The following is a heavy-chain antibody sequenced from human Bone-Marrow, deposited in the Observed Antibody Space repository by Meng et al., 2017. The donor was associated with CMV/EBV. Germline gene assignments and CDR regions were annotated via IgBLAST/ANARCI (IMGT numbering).Heavy chain of an antibody. CDR2: IRYDGSNK. V-gene: IGHV3-30*02. Sequence: GESLKISCAASGFTFSSYGMHWVRQAPGKGLEWVAFIRYDGSNKYYADSVKGRFTISRDNSKNTLYLQMNSLRAEDTAVYYCAKDTSRLEWSPTADYWGQGTRVTVAS. CDR1: GFTFSSYG. D-gene: IGHD3-3*01. CDR3: AKDTSRLEWSPTADY. J-gene: IGHJ4*01.